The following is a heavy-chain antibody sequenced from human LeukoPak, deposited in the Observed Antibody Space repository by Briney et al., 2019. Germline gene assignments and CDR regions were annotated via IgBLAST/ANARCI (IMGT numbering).Heavy chain of an antibody. CDR2: TSYRSKWYN. CDR1: GDSVSSNSAA. CDR3: ARAGLYFDWFPFDY. D-gene: IGHD3-9*01. J-gene: IGHJ4*02. V-gene: IGHV6-1*01. Sequence: SQTLSLTCAISGDSVSSNSAAWNWIRQSPSRGLEWLGRTSYRSKWYNEYAVSVKSRITINPDTSKNQFSLQLNSVTPEDTAVYYCARAGLYFDWFPFDYWGQGTLVTVSS.